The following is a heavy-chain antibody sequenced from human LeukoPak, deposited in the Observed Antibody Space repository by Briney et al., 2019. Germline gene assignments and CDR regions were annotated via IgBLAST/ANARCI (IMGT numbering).Heavy chain of an antibody. Sequence: GGSLRLSCAASGFAFSSYSMNWVRQAPGKGLEWVSSISSSSSYIYYADSVKGQFTISRDNAKNSLYLQMNSLRAEDTAVYYCARVGMRGFNWFDPWGQGTLVTVSS. CDR1: GFAFSSYS. D-gene: IGHD2-15*01. CDR2: ISSSSSYI. V-gene: IGHV3-21*01. CDR3: ARVGMRGFNWFDP. J-gene: IGHJ5*02.